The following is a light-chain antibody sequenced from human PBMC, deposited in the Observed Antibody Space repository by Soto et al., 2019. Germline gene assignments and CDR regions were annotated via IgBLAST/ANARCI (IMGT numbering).Light chain of an antibody. CDR2: KAS. CDR3: QEYSSFS. V-gene: IGKV1-5*03. J-gene: IGKJ1*01. Sequence: DLQTTQSPSTLSGTVGDRVTITCRASQTISSWLAWYQQKPGKAPKLLIYKASTLKSGVPSRFSGSGSGTEFTLTIRSLQPDDFATYYCQEYSSFSFGQGTKLDI. CDR1: QTISSW.